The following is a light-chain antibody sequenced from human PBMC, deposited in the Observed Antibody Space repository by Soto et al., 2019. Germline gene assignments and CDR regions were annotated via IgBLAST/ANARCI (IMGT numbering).Light chain of an antibody. CDR1: QSVSVN. Sequence: EIVMTQSPATLSVSPGERATLSCRASQSVSVNLAWYQQKPGQPPRLLIYGASTRATGIPARFSGSGSGTEFTLTINSLQSEDFAVYYCQQDNNWLPLTFGGGTKVEIK. CDR3: QQDNNWLPLT. CDR2: GAS. J-gene: IGKJ4*01. V-gene: IGKV3-15*01.